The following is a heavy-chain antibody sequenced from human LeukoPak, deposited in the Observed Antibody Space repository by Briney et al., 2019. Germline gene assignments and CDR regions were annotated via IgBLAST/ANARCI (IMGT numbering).Heavy chain of an antibody. J-gene: IGHJ5*02. CDR2: IYTSGST. Sequence: KPSETLSLTCTVSGGSISSYYWSWIRQPPGKGLEWIGYIYTSGSTNYNPSLKSRVTMSVDTSKNQFSLKLSSVTAADTAVYYCARDVDDYVWGSYRHTINNWFDPWGQGTLVTVSS. CDR3: ARDVDDYVWGSYRHTINNWFDP. CDR1: GGSISSYY. D-gene: IGHD3-16*02. V-gene: IGHV4-4*09.